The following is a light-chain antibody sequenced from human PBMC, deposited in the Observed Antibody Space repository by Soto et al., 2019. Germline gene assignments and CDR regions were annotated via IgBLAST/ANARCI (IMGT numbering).Light chain of an antibody. CDR2: GNT. CDR3: QSYDSSLSGHVI. Sequence: QSALTQPPSVSGAPGQRVTISCTGSSPNIGAGYDVHWYQQLPGTAPKLLIYGNTNRPSGVPDRFSGSKSGTSASLAITGLQAEDEADYYCQSYDSSLSGHVIFGGGTKLTVL. V-gene: IGLV1-40*01. J-gene: IGLJ2*01. CDR1: SPNIGAGYD.